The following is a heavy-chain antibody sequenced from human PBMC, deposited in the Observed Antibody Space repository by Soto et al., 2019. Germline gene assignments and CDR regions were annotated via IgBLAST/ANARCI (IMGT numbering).Heavy chain of an antibody. Sequence: GGSLRLSCAASGFTLDDYGMHWVRQVPGKGLEWVSSISWNSGSIGYAESVEGRFTISRDNAKNSLYLQLNSLRAEDTALFYCAKDIFDCSSDSCPPYGMDVWGQGTTVTVSS. D-gene: IGHD2-2*01. CDR1: GFTLDDYG. J-gene: IGHJ6*02. CDR2: ISWNSGSI. V-gene: IGHV3-9*01. CDR3: AKDIFDCSSDSCPPYGMDV.